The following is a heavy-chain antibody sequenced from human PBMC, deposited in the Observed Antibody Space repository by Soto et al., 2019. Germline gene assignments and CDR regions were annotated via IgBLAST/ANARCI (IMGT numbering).Heavy chain of an antibody. D-gene: IGHD3-22*01. J-gene: IGHJ4*02. V-gene: IGHV4-34*01. CDR2: INHSGST. Sequence: ETLSLTCAVYGGSFSGYYWSWIRQPPGKGLEWIGEINHSGSTNYNPSLKSRVTISVDTSKNQFSLKLNSVTAADTAVYYCASGLPNYDSSVPQPRRDYWGQGTLVTVS. CDR3: ASGLPNYDSSVPQPRRDY. CDR1: GGSFSGYY.